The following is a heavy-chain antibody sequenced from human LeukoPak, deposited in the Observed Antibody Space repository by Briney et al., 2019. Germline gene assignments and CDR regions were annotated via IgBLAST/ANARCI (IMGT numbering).Heavy chain of an antibody. D-gene: IGHD2-2*01. J-gene: IGHJ4*02. V-gene: IGHV4-30-4*08. CDR1: GGSISSGDYY. CDR3: ARDSFSSYCSSTSCSSFDY. CDR2: IYYSGST. Sequence: SQTLSLTCTVSGGSISSGDYYWSWIRQPPGKGLEWIGYIYYSGSTYYNPSLKSRVTISVDTSKNQFSLKLSSVTAADTAVYYCARDSFSSYCSSTSCSSFDYWGQGTLVTVPS.